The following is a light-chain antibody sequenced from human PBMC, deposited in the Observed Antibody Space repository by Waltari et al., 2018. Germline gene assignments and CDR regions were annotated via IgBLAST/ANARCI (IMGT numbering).Light chain of an antibody. CDR3: QQYNRWPPIT. CDR2: DAS. J-gene: IGKJ5*01. V-gene: IGKV3-15*01. Sequence: EVVMTQSPATLSVFPGESATFSCRASQTVSSNLAWYQQRPGQAPRLLIFDASTRAPSVPARFSGSGSGTEFTLTIRSLQSEDSAVYYCQQYNRWPPITFGQGTRLEIK. CDR1: QTVSSN.